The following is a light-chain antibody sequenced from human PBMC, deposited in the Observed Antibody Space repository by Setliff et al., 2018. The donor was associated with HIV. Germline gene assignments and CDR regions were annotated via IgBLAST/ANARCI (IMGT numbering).Light chain of an antibody. CDR2: SNN. CDR1: SSNIGSNT. CDR3: AAWDDSLNAFYV. J-gene: IGLJ1*01. Sequence: GSQSSRVTISCSGSSSNIGSNTVNWYQQLPGTAPKLLIYSNNQRPSGVPDRFSGSKSGTSASLAISGLQSDDEADYYCAAWDDSLNAFYVFGTGTKV. V-gene: IGLV1-44*01.